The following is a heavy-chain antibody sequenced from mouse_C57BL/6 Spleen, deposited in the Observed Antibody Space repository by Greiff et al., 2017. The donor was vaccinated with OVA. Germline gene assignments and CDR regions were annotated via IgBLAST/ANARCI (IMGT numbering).Heavy chain of an antibody. Sequence: QVQLQPSGAELMKPGASVKLSCKATGYTFTGYWIEWVKQRPGSGSTNYNEKFKGKATFTADTSSNTAYMQLSSLTTEDSAIYYCARDLTSAWFAYWGQGTLVTVSA. V-gene: IGHV1-9*01. D-gene: IGHD4-1*01. CDR1: GYTFTGYW. CDR2: SGST. CDR3: ARDLTSAWFAY. J-gene: IGHJ3*01.